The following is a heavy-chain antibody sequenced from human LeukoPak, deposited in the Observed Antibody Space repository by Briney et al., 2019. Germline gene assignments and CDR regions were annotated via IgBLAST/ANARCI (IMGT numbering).Heavy chain of an antibody. CDR3: ARDRPGTVTTFDY. D-gene: IGHD4-17*01. CDR2: INSDGSST. J-gene: IGHJ4*02. V-gene: IGHV3-74*01. Sequence: GGSLRLSCAASGFTFSSYWMHWVRQAPGKGLVWVSRINSDGSSTSYADSVKGRLTISRDNAKNTLYLQMNSLRAEDTAVYYCARDRPGTVTTFDYWGRGTLVTVSS. CDR1: GFTFSSYW.